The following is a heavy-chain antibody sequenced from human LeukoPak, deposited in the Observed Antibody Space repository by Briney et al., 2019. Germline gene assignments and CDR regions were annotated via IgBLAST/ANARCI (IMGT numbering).Heavy chain of an antibody. Sequence: AETLSLTCTVSGGSISSYYWSWIRQPPGKGLEWIGYIYYSGSTNYNPPLKSRVTISVDTSKNQFSLKLSSVTAADTAVYYCARASRGHDYWGQGTLVTVSS. CDR3: ARASRGHDY. CDR1: GGSISSYY. CDR2: IYYSGST. J-gene: IGHJ4*02. D-gene: IGHD3-10*01. V-gene: IGHV4-59*01.